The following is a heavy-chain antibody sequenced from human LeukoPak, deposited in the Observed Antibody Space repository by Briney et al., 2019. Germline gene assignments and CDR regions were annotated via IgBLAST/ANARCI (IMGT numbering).Heavy chain of an antibody. D-gene: IGHD1/OR15-1a*01. V-gene: IGHV3-74*01. J-gene: IGHJ4*02. CDR2: INTDGSST. CDR1: GFTFSSYW. Sequence: PGGSLRLSCAASGFTFSSYWMHWVRQAPGKGLVWVSRINTDGSSTSYADSVKGRFTISRDNAKNTLYLQMNSLRAEDTAVYYCARDPPTYNWNNGDFDYWGQGTLVTVSS. CDR3: ARDPPTYNWNNGDFDY.